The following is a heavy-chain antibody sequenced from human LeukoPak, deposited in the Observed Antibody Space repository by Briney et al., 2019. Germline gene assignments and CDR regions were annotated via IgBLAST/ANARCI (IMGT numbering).Heavy chain of an antibody. CDR3: TRDQMIY. Sequence: SGGSLRLSCTASEFTVSRNYMLWVRQAPGKGLEWVSLIFSNGDTHYADSVKGRFTISRDTSKNTVYLQMNSLRVEDTAMYYCTRDQMIYWGQGTLVTVSS. J-gene: IGHJ4*02. V-gene: IGHV3-53*01. CDR2: IFSNGDT. D-gene: IGHD3-16*01. CDR1: EFTVSRNY.